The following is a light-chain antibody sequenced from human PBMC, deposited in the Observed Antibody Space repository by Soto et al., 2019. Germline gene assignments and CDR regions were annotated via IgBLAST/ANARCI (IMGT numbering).Light chain of an antibody. CDR2: WAS. V-gene: IGKV4-1*01. CDR3: QQYFSTPLS. J-gene: IGKJ4*01. CDR1: QTLLFSSHNKTF. Sequence: DIVMTQSPDSLAVSLGERATIYCKSSQTLLFSSHNKTFLAWDQQKPGQPPKLLVHWASSRETGVPDRFSGSGSETDFTLAISSLQAADVAVYYCQQYFSTPLSCGGGTKVEIK.